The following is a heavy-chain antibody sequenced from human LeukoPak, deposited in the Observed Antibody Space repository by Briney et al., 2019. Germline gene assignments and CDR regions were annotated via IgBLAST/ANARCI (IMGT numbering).Heavy chain of an antibody. J-gene: IGHJ6*02. CDR3: AKDVRALRHREPRNYYGMDV. D-gene: IGHD3-10*02. Sequence: GGSLRLSCAASGFTFSNAWMNWVRQAPGKGLEWVSAISGSGGSTYYADSVKGRFTISRDNSKNTLYLQMNSLRAEDTAVYYCAKDVRALRHREPRNYYGMDVWGQGTTVTVSS. CDR2: ISGSGGST. CDR1: GFTFSNAW. V-gene: IGHV3-23*01.